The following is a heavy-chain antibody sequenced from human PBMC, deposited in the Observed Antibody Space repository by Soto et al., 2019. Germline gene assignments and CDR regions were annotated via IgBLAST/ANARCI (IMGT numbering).Heavy chain of an antibody. CDR1: GFTFDDYA. CDR2: ISWNSGSI. J-gene: IGHJ5*02. V-gene: IGHV3-9*01. D-gene: IGHD2-2*01. CDR3: AKVYCSSTSCPWYNWFDP. Sequence: GGSLRLSCAASGFTFDDYAMHWVRQAPGKGLEWVSGISWNSGSIGYADSVKGRFTISRDNAKNSLYLQMNSLRAEDTALYYCAKVYCSSTSCPWYNWFDPWGQGTLVTVS.